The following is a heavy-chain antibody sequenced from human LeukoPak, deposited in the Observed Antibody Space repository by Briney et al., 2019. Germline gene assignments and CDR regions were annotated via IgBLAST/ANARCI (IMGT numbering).Heavy chain of an antibody. CDR2: IKSKTDGGTT. Sequence: GGSLRLSCVASGFTFSNAWMNWVRQAPGKGLEWVGRIKSKTDGGTTDYAAPVKRRFSISRDDSKNTLYLQVNSLKTEDTAVYYCTHYSSGWLWGQGALVTVSS. D-gene: IGHD6-19*01. CDR3: THYSSGWL. V-gene: IGHV3-15*01. J-gene: IGHJ4*02. CDR1: GFTFSNAW.